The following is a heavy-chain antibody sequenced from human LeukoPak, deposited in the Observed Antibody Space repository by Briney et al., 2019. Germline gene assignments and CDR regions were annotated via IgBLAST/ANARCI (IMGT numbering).Heavy chain of an antibody. CDR2: IYQSGST. V-gene: IGHV4-30-2*01. Sequence: SQTLSLTCTVSGGSISSGGYYWSWIRQPPGKGLEWIGYIYQSGSTYYNPSLNSRVTISVDTSKSQFSLKLSSVTAADTAVYYCARNSPYFDYWGQGNLVTVSS. CDR1: GGSISSGGYY. D-gene: IGHD4-23*01. J-gene: IGHJ4*02. CDR3: ARNSPYFDY.